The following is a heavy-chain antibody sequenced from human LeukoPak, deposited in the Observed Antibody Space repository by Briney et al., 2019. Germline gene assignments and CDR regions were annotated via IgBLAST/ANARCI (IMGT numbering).Heavy chain of an antibody. CDR1: GFTFSNYA. Sequence: GGSLRLSCAASGFTFSNYAMSWVRQAPGKGLEWVAYIRSSGSTIYYVDSVKGRFTISRDNAKNSLFLQMNSLRADDTAVYYCARVYGDSHWYFDLWGRGTLVTVSS. CDR3: ARVYGDSHWYFDL. V-gene: IGHV3-48*03. J-gene: IGHJ2*01. D-gene: IGHD4-17*01. CDR2: IRSSGSTI.